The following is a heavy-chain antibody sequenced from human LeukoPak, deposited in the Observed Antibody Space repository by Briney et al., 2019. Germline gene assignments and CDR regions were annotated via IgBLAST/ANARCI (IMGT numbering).Heavy chain of an antibody. V-gene: IGHV4-4*07. CDR1: GGSISSYY. CDR3: ASALEVAAAGTMTDY. J-gene: IGHJ4*02. CDR2: IYTSGST. Sequence: SETLSLTCTVSGGSISSYYWSWIRQPAGKGLEWIGRIYTSGSTNYNPFLKSRVTMSVDTSKNQFSLKLSSVTAADTAVYYCASALEVAAAGTMTDYWGQGTLVTVSS. D-gene: IGHD6-13*01.